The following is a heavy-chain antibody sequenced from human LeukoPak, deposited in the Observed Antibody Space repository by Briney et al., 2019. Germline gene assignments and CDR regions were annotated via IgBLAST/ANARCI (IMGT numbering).Heavy chain of an antibody. Sequence: GGSLRLSCAASGITVSNNYMSWVRQAPGKGLEWVSVIYPGGSTFYADSVKGRFTISRDNSKNTLYLQVDSLRAEDTAVYYCAELSITMIGGVWGKGTTVTISS. CDR1: GITVSNNY. J-gene: IGHJ6*04. CDR2: IYPGGST. D-gene: IGHD3-10*02. CDR3: AELSITMIGGV. V-gene: IGHV3-53*01.